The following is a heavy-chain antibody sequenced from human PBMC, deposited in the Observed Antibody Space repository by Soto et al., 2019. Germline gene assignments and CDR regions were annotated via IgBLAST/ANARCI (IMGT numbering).Heavy chain of an antibody. CDR3: AKENGYSGRWFEFGY. D-gene: IGHD6-13*01. V-gene: IGHV3-23*01. J-gene: IGHJ4*02. Sequence: EVPLLESGGGLVQPGGSLRLSCAAYGFTFSSYAMSWVRQAPGKGLEWVSAISGSGGSTYYADSVKGRFTISRDNSKNTLYLHMTSPSAEDTVVYFCAKENGYSGRWFEFGYWGQGTLVTVSS. CDR2: ISGSGGST. CDR1: GFTFSSYA.